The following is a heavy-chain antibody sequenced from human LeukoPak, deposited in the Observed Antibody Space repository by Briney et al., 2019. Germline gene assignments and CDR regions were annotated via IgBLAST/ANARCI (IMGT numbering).Heavy chain of an antibody. CDR1: GFTFSNYG. J-gene: IGHJ4*02. CDR3: ASSRTWAFDY. CDR2: IKPDGSEK. Sequence: GGSLRLSCAASGFTFSNYGMSWVRQAPGKGLEWAANIKPDGSEKYYVDSVKGRFTISRDNAKNSLYLQMNSLRAEDTAVYYCASSRTWAFDYWGQGSLVTVSS. D-gene: IGHD1-26*01. V-gene: IGHV3-7*01.